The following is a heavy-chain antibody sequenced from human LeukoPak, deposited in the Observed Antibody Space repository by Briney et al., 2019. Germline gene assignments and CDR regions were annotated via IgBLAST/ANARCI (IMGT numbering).Heavy chain of an antibody. J-gene: IGHJ6*03. CDR1: GFTFSSYW. V-gene: IGHV3-7*01. Sequence: QPGGSLRLSCAASGFTFSSYWMSWVRQAPGKGLEWVANINQDGSEEYYVDSVKGRFTISRDNAKNSLYLQMNSLRAEDTAVFYCTRDRRVRGANYYYYYYMDVWGKGTTVTVSS. CDR2: INQDGSEE. D-gene: IGHD3-10*01. CDR3: TRDRRVRGANYYYYYYMDV.